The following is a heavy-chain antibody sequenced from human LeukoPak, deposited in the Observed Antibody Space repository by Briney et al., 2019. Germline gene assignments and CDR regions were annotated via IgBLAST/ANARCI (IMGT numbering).Heavy chain of an antibody. CDR1: GGSISSSSYY. CDR2: IYYSGST. Sequence: SETLSLTCTVSGGSISSSSYYWGWIRQPPGKGLEWIGSIYYSGSTYYNPSLKSRVTISVDTSKNQFSPKLSSVTAADTAVYYCARVSPTGIAARYYYYYYMDVWGKGTTVTVSS. J-gene: IGHJ6*03. CDR3: ARVSPTGIAARYYYYYYMDV. D-gene: IGHD6-6*01. V-gene: IGHV4-39*07.